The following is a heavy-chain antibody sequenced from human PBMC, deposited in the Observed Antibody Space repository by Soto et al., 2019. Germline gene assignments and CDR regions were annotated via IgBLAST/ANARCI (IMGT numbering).Heavy chain of an antibody. CDR1: GFNISNYG. D-gene: IGHD2-2*01. J-gene: IGHJ6*02. CDR2: ISYDGSNK. V-gene: IGHV3-30*03. Sequence: QVQLVESGGGVVQPGRSLRLSCAASGFNISNYGFHWVRQAPGKGLEWVAVISYDGSNKYYADFVKGRFTISRDNSKNTLYLQMNSLGAEGTAVFYCATPAGLAPAHYYGMDVWGQGTTVTVSS. CDR3: ATPAGLAPAHYYGMDV.